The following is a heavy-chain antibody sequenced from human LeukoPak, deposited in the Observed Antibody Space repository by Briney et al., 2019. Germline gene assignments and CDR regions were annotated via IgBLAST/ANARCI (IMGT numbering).Heavy chain of an antibody. CDR1: GGSISSGGYS. CDR2: IYHTGST. CDR3: AREGGTIFGINYGMDV. Sequence: SETLSLTCGVSGGSISSGGYSRSWIRQPPGKGLEWIGYIYHTGSTYSNPSLRSRVTISLDRSKNQFSLNMTSVTAADTAVYYCAREGGTIFGINYGMDVWGQGTTVIVSS. V-gene: IGHV4-30-2*01. J-gene: IGHJ6*02. D-gene: IGHD3-3*01.